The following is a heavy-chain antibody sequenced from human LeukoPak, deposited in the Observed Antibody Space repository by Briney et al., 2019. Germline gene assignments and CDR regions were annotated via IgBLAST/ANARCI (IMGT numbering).Heavy chain of an antibody. CDR2: ISWNSGSI. CDR1: GFTFDDYA. V-gene: IGHV3-9*01. Sequence: GGSLRLSCAASGFTFDDYAMHWVRQAPGKGLEWVSGISWNSGSIGYADSVKGRFTISRDNANNSLYLQMNSLRAEDTAVYYCARDFRFLEDYWGQGTLVTVSS. J-gene: IGHJ4*02. CDR3: ARDFRFLEDY. D-gene: IGHD3-3*01.